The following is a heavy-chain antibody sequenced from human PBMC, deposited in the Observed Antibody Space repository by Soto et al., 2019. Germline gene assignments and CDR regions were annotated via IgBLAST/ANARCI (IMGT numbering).Heavy chain of an antibody. CDR2: ISWNSGTI. Sequence: PGGSLRLSCATSGFNFDDYAMHWVRQAPGKGLEWVSGISWNSGTIGYADSVKGRFTISRDNAKNSLYLQMNSLRAEDTALYYCAKEIAMARGVIRVDPWGQGTLVTVSS. D-gene: IGHD3-10*01. V-gene: IGHV3-9*01. J-gene: IGHJ5*02. CDR3: AKEIAMARGVIRVDP. CDR1: GFNFDDYA.